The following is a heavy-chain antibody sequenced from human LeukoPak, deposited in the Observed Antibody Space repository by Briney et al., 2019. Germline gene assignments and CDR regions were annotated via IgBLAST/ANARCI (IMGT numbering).Heavy chain of an antibody. J-gene: IGHJ4*02. Sequence: SETLSLTCAVSGGSSSSSNWWSWVRQPPGKGLEWIGEIYHSGSTNYNPSLKSRVTISVDKSKNQFSLELSSVTAADTAAYYCARFYSTGWYLGYWGQGTLVIVSS. D-gene: IGHD6-19*01. CDR1: GGSSSSSNW. V-gene: IGHV4-4*02. CDR3: ARFYSTGWYLGY. CDR2: IYHSGST.